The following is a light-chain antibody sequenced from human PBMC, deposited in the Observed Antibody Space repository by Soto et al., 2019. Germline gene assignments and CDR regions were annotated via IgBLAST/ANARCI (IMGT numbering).Light chain of an antibody. CDR1: WSNIGNNA. V-gene: IGLV1-36*01. CDR2: YDD. Sequence: QSVLSQPPSVSEAPRQRVTISCSGSWSNIGNNAVNWYQQLPGKAPKLLIYYDDLLSSGVSDRFSGSKSGTSASLAISGLQSEDDADYYCAVWDDNLNGVVFGLGTKLTVL. CDR3: AVWDDNLNGVV. J-gene: IGLJ2*01.